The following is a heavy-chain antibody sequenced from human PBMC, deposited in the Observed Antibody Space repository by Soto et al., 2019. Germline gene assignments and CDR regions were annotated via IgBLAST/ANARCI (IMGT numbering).Heavy chain of an antibody. V-gene: IGHV3-74*01. CDR1: GFTFSRYW. CDR2: ISSYGSDT. J-gene: IGHJ6*02. Sequence: EVQLVESGGGLVLPGGSLRLSCAASGFTFSRYWMHWVRQAPGKGLVWVSRISSYGSDTHYADSVKGRFTISRDNAKNTLYLQMNSLRADDPAVYYCASNYAYAEGYYWYGIDVWGQGTTVTVSS. D-gene: IGHD3-16*01. CDR3: ASNYAYAEGYYWYGIDV.